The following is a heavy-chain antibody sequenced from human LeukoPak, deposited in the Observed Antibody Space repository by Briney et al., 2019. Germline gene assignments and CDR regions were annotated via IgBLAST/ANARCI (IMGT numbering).Heavy chain of an antibody. CDR1: GFTYSAYS. J-gene: IGHJ6*02. V-gene: IGHV3-21*01. CDR2: ITYTSSSI. CDR3: AREGYYYGLDV. Sequence: GGSLRLSCAASGFTYSAYSMNSVRQAPGKGLEWVSSITYTSSSISYADSVRGRFTVSRDNAKNSLYLQMNSLRVEDTAVYYCAREGYYYGLDVWGPGTTVTVSS.